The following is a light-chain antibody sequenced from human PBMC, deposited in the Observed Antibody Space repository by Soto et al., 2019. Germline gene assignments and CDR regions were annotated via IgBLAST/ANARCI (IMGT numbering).Light chain of an antibody. Sequence: EIVVTQSPATMSVSPGERATLSCRASQSVGNNFAWYQQKPGPAPRLLIFATSTRATGVPARFSGSVSGTEFTLTISSLQSEDFAVYYCQQYGDWPLTFGGGAKVEIE. CDR2: ATS. CDR3: QQYGDWPLT. V-gene: IGKV3-15*01. CDR1: QSVGNN. J-gene: IGKJ4*01.